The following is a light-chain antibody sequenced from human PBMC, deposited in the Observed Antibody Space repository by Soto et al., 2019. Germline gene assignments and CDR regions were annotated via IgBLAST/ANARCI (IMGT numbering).Light chain of an antibody. CDR2: DVS. Sequence: QSVLTRPASGSGSPGQSITISCTGTSSDVGGYEYVSWHQQYPGKAPKLIIYDVSNRPSGVSNRFSGSKSGNTASLPISGLQDEDEADYYCSSYTRSSTHVFGTGTKLTVL. V-gene: IGLV2-14*01. CDR3: SSYTRSSTHV. J-gene: IGLJ1*01. CDR1: SSDVGGYEY.